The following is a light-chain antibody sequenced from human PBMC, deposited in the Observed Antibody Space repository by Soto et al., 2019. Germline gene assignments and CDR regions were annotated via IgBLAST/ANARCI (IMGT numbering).Light chain of an antibody. CDR2: GAS. CDR3: QQYGSSGT. Sequence: EIIMTQAPATLSGSRHEIAIHSCRASQSISINLAWYQQKPGQAPRLLIYGASSRATGIPDRFSGSGSGTDFTLTISRLEPEDFAVYYCQQYGSSGTFGQGTKV. J-gene: IGKJ1*01. CDR1: QSISIN. V-gene: IGKV3-20*01.